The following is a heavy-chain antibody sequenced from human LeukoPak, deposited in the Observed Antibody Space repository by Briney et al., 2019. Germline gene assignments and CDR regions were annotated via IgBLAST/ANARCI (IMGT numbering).Heavy chain of an antibody. V-gene: IGHV4-4*02. Sequence: SETLSLTCAVSGGSISSSSWWSWVCQPPGKGLEWIGEIYHSGSTNYNPSLKSRVTISVDKSKNQFSLKLSSETAADTAVYSCARLPFNSGYEYFDYWGQGILVTVSS. CDR1: GGSISSSSW. D-gene: IGHD5-12*01. CDR2: IYHSGST. CDR3: ARLPFNSGYEYFDY. J-gene: IGHJ4*02.